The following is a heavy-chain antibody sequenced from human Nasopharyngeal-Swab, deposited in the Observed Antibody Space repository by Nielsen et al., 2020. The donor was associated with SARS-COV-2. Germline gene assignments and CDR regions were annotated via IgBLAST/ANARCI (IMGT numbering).Heavy chain of an antibody. V-gene: IGHV1-2*04. CDR2: INPNSGGT. Sequence: ASVTVSCKASGYTFTGYYMHWVRQAPGQGLEWMGWINPNSGGTNYAQKFQGWVTMTRDTSISTAYMELSRLRSDDTAMYYCARDLVYSYYYYGMDVWGQGTTVTVSS. CDR1: GYTFTGYY. J-gene: IGHJ6*02. D-gene: IGHD2-15*01. CDR3: ARDLVYSYYYYGMDV.